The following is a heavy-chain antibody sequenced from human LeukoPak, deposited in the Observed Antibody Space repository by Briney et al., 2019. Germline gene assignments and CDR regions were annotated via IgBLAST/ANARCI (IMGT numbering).Heavy chain of an antibody. Sequence: GGSLRPSCTASGFTFGDYAMSWIRQAPGKGLEWVGFIRTKAYGGTTEYAASVKGRFTISRDDSKSIAYLQMNSLKTEDTALYYCTSNHDSSGYTPDYWGQGTLVTVSS. CDR3: TSNHDSSGYTPDY. D-gene: IGHD3-22*01. CDR2: IRTKAYGGTT. J-gene: IGHJ4*02. V-gene: IGHV3-49*03. CDR1: GFTFGDYA.